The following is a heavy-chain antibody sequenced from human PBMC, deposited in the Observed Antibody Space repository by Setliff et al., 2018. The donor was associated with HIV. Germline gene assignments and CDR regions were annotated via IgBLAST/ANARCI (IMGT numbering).Heavy chain of an antibody. CDR1: GGSISSHY. CDR2: IYYSGST. J-gene: IGHJ4*02. V-gene: IGHV4-59*11. Sequence: SETLSLTCTVSGGSISSHYWSWIRQPPGKGVEWIGYIYYSGSTNYNPSLKSRVTISVDTSKNQFSLKLSSVTAADTAVYYCARSPFLPSGYFDDWGQGSLVTVSS. D-gene: IGHD3-3*01. CDR3: ARSPFLPSGYFDD.